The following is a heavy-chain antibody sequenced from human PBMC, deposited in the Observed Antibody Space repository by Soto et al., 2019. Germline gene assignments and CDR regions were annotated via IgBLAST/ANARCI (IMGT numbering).Heavy chain of an antibody. CDR1: GLTFSSYG. Sequence: GGSLRLSCAASGLTFSSYGMHWVRQAPGKGLEWVAVISYDGRNKYYADAVKGRFTISRDNSKNTLYLQTNSLRAEDTAVYYCAKDRGALRWSEEHYYFDYWGQGTLVTVSS. CDR2: ISYDGRNK. CDR3: AKDRGALRWSEEHYYFDY. D-gene: IGHD4-17*01. V-gene: IGHV3-30*18. J-gene: IGHJ4*02.